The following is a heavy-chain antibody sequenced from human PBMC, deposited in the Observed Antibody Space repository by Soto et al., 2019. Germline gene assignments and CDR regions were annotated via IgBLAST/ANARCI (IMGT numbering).Heavy chain of an antibody. CDR1: GFTFSSYS. D-gene: IGHD5-18*01. V-gene: IGHV3-48*02. Sequence: GSLRLSCAASGFTFSSYSMNWVRQAPGKGLEWVSYISSSSSTIYYADSVKGRFTISRDNAKNSLYLQMNSLRDEDTAVYYCARDTAMVKPHGVCVYWGQGTLVTVSS. CDR3: ARDTAMVKPHGVCVY. J-gene: IGHJ4*02. CDR2: ISSSSSTI.